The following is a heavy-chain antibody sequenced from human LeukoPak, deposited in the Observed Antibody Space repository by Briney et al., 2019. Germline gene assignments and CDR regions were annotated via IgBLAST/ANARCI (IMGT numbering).Heavy chain of an antibody. D-gene: IGHD3-22*01. CDR3: ARTNYYDSSGYYFPWWFDP. CDR1: GGTFISYA. Sequence: GSSVKVSCKASGGTFISYAISWVRQAPGQGLEWMGGIIPIFGTANYAQKFQGRVTITADESTSTAYMELSSLRSEDTAVYYCARTNYYDSSGYYFPWWFDPWGQGTLVTVSS. CDR2: IIPIFGTA. J-gene: IGHJ5*02. V-gene: IGHV1-69*01.